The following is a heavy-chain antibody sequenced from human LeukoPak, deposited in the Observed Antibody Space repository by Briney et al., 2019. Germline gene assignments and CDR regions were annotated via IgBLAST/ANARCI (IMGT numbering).Heavy chain of an antibody. J-gene: IGHJ5*02. V-gene: IGHV3-64*01. CDR3: ARSRGISASPNWFDR. CDR1: GFTFSSYA. D-gene: IGHD3-3*02. CDR2: ISSNGGTT. Sequence: GGSLRLSCAASGFTFSSYAMHWVRQAPGKGLEYVSVISSNGGTTYYANSVKGRFTISRDNSKNTLYLQMGSLRIEDMGVYYCARSRGISASPNWFDRWGQGTLVTVSS.